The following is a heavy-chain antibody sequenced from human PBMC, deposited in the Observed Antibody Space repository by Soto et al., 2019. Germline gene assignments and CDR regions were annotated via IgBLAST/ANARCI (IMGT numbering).Heavy chain of an antibody. V-gene: IGHV3-66*01. CDR1: GFTVSSNY. D-gene: IGHD3-3*01. CDR3: ARVFRFSIGPPISYYYYGLTV. CDR2: IYSGGST. J-gene: IGHJ6*02. Sequence: GGSLRLSCAASGFTVSSNYMSWVRQAPGKGLEWVSVIYSGGSTYYADSVKGRLTISRDNSKNTLYLQMNSLRAEDTAGYYCARVFRFSIGPPISYYYYGLTVWGQGPRVTVP.